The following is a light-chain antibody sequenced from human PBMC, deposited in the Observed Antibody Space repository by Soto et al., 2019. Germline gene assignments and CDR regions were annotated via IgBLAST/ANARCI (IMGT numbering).Light chain of an antibody. CDR1: SSDVGGYNY. J-gene: IGLJ1*01. CDR3: NSYTSSSTFV. Sequence: QSVLTQPASVSGSPGQSITISCTGTSSDVGGYNYVSWYQQHPGKAPKLMIYEVSNRPSEVSNRFSGSRSGNTASLTISGLQAEDEAEYYCNSYTSSSTFVFGTGTKVTVL. CDR2: EVS. V-gene: IGLV2-14*01.